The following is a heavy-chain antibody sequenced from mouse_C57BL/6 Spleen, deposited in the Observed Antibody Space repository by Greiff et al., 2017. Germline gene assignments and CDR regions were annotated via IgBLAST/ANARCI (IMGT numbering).Heavy chain of an antibody. CDR2: IYPGDGDT. Sequence: VQLQQSGPELVKPGASVKISCKASGYAFSSSWMNWVKQRPGKGLEWIGRIYPGDGDTNYNGKFKGNATLTAAKSSRTSYMQLSSLASKDSAVYFCARWGLDYSSSYGYRGQSTTLTVSS. CDR1: GYAFSSSW. CDR3: ARWGLDYSSSYGY. J-gene: IGHJ2*01. D-gene: IGHD1-1*01. V-gene: IGHV1-82*01.